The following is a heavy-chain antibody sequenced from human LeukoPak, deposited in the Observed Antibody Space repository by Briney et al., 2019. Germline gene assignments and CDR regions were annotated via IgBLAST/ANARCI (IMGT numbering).Heavy chain of an antibody. Sequence: PSETLSLTCTVSGDSIGSSNNYWAWVRRPPGKGLEWLGSIFYSGSTYYNPSLKSRVTISVDTSRNQFSLNLYSVTAADTATYYCARRGITYSSSFFAYWGQGTLVTVSS. CDR3: ARRGITYSSSFFAY. CDR2: IFYSGST. J-gene: IGHJ4*02. V-gene: IGHV4-39*01. D-gene: IGHD6-13*01. CDR1: GDSIGSSNNY.